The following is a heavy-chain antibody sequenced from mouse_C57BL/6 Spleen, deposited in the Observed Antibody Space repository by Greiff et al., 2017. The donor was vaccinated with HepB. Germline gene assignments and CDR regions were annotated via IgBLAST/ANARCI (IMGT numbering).Heavy chain of an antibody. Sequence: EVKLVESGGGLVKPGGSLKLSCAASGFTFSSYAMSWVRQTPEKRLEWVATISDGGSYTYYPDNVKGRFTISRDNAKNNLYLQMSHLKSEDTAMYYCARDRWAYYSNYEGYYAMDYWGQGTSVTVSS. CDR3: ARDRWAYYSNYEGYYAMDY. CDR2: ISDGGSYT. CDR1: GFTFSSYA. V-gene: IGHV5-4*01. J-gene: IGHJ4*01. D-gene: IGHD2-5*01.